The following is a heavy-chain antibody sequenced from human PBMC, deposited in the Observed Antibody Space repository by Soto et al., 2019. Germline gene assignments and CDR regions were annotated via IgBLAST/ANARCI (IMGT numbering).Heavy chain of an antibody. CDR2: ISAHNGDT. J-gene: IGHJ4*02. D-gene: IGHD3-22*01. V-gene: IGHV1-18*01. CDR1: GYTFTSYD. CDR3: ATEPIYYNDGSGYYPLGH. Sequence: ASVKVSCKASGYTFTSYDINWVRQATGQGLECVGWISAHNGDTHYSQKFQGRVTLTTDTSTNTGYMELRSLTSDDTAVYFCATEPIYYNDGSGYYPLGHWGQGTQVTVSS.